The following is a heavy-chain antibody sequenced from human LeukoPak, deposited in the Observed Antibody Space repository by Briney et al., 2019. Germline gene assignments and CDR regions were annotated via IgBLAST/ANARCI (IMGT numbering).Heavy chain of an antibody. CDR1: GGTFSSYA. CDR2: IIPIFGTA. J-gene: IGHJ5*02. CDR3: AREYYDFWSGYRFDP. V-gene: IGHV1-69*05. Sequence: SVKVSCKASGGTFSSYAISWVRQAPGQGLEWMGRIIPIFGTANYAQKFQGRVTITTDESTSTTYMELSSLRSEDTAVYYCAREYYDFWSGYRFDPWGQGTLVTVSS. D-gene: IGHD3-3*01.